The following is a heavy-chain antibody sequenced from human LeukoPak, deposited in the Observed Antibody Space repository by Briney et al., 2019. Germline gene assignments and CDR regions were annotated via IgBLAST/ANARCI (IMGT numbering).Heavy chain of an antibody. CDR3: AMVTARLGWSDP. V-gene: IGHV4-38-2*02. CDR1: DYSISTGYY. J-gene: IGHJ5*02. CDR2: IYHSGST. Sequence: KSSETLSLTCTVSDYSISTGYYWGWIRQPPGKGLEWIGSIYHSGSTYYNPSLKSRVSISVDTSKNQFSLKLRSVTAADTAVYYCAMVTARLGWSDPWGQGTLVTVSS. D-gene: IGHD2-21*02.